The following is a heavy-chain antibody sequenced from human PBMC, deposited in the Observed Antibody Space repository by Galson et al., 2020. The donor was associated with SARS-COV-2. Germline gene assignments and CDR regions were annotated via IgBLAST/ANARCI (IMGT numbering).Heavy chain of an antibody. V-gene: IGHV4-30-4*02. D-gene: IGHD3-3*01. CDR2: TXXSGNT. CDR3: ARDFGSRYYLDA. J-gene: IGHJ4*02. CDR1: GGSISSTDSS. Sequence: SETLSLTCTVSGGSISSTDSSWSWIRQSPGKGLEWIGXTXXSGNTNYNPSLKSLVTMSVDTSKNQFCLKLTSVTAADTAVYYCARDFGSRYYLDAWGQGTPVTVSS.